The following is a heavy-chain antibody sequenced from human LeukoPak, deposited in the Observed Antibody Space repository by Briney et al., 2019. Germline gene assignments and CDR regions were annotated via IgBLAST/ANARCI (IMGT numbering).Heavy chain of an antibody. V-gene: IGHV1-18*01. Sequence: ASVKVSCKASGYTFTSYGISWVRQAPGQGLEWMGWISAYNGNTNYAQKFQGRVTMTRDTSISTAYMELSRLRSDDTAVYYCARDPGYDFWSGYRYYYGMDVWGQGTTVTVSS. CDR2: ISAYNGNT. CDR3: ARDPGYDFWSGYRYYYGMDV. D-gene: IGHD3-3*01. J-gene: IGHJ6*02. CDR1: GYTFTSYG.